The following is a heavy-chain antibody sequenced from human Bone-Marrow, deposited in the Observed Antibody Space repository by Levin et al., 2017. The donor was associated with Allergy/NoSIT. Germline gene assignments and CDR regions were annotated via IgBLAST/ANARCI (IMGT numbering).Heavy chain of an antibody. D-gene: IGHD3-22*01. J-gene: IGHJ5*02. V-gene: IGHV3-23*01. Sequence: GESLKISCAASGFTFSGYAMSWVRQAPGKGLEWVSAISGSGGSTYYADSVKGRFTISRDNSKNTLYLQMNSLRAEDTAVYYCAKCLGWSSGSNWFDPWGQGTLVTVSS. CDR2: ISGSGGST. CDR3: AKCLGWSSGSNWFDP. CDR1: GFTFSGYA.